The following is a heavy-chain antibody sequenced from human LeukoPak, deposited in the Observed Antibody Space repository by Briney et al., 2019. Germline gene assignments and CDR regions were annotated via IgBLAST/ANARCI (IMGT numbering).Heavy chain of an antibody. D-gene: IGHD4-17*01. Sequence: PGGSLRLSCAASGFTFSSYWMHWVRQAPGKGLVWVSRINSDGSSTSYAGSVKGRFTISRDNAKNTLYLQMNSLRAEDTAVYYCARWVTTDYGMDVWGQGTTVTVSS. V-gene: IGHV3-74*01. J-gene: IGHJ6*02. CDR3: ARWVTTDYGMDV. CDR2: INSDGSST. CDR1: GFTFSSYW.